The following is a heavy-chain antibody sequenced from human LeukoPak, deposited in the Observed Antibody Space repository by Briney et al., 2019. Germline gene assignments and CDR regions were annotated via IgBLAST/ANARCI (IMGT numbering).Heavy chain of an antibody. CDR3: ARQIASAGTAGFDF. CDR2: IYTSGST. D-gene: IGHD6-13*01. Sequence: SETLSLTCTVSGVSISSYYWSWIRQPAGKGLEWIGRIYTSGSTNYNPSLKSRVTMSVDTSKNQFSLKLSSVTAADTAVYYCARQIASAGTAGFDFWGQGALVTVSS. J-gene: IGHJ4*02. CDR1: GVSISSYY. V-gene: IGHV4-4*07.